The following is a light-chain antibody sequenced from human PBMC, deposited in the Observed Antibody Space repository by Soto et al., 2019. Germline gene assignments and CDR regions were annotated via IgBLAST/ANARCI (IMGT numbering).Light chain of an antibody. CDR2: AAS. CDR3: QQTFSAPVT. J-gene: IGKJ2*01. V-gene: IGKV1-39*01. Sequence: DIQMTRSPSSLSASVGDRVTITCRASQSISSYLNWYQQKPGEAPKILIYAASTLQSGVPSRFSGRGSGPDFSLTISSLQPEDFATYYCQQTFSAPVTFCQGTRLEIK. CDR1: QSISSY.